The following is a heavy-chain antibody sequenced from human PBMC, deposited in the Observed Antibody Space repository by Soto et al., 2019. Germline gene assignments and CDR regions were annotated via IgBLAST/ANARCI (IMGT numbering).Heavy chain of an antibody. Sequence: GGSLRLSCAASGFTFSSYSMNWVRQAPGKGLEWVSSISSSSSYIYYADSVTGRFTISRDNAKNSLYLQMNSLRAEDTAVYYCAGEGDGYNSYYFDYWGQGTLVTVSS. CDR1: GFTFSSYS. D-gene: IGHD5-12*01. CDR2: ISSSSSYI. V-gene: IGHV3-21*01. CDR3: AGEGDGYNSYYFDY. J-gene: IGHJ4*02.